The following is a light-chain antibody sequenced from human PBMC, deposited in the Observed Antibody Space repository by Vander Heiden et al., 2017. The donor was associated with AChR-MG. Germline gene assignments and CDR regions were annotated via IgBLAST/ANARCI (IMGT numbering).Light chain of an antibody. J-gene: IGKJ3*01. CDR1: QSLSGSY. Sequence: EIVLTQSPGTLSLSPGERATLSCRASQSLSGSYLAWYQQRPGQAPRLLIYDASSRATGIPDRFSGSGSGTDFTLTINRLEPEDFAVYYCQQYGSSPFTFGPRTKVDIK. V-gene: IGKV3-20*01. CDR3: QQYGSSPFT. CDR2: DAS.